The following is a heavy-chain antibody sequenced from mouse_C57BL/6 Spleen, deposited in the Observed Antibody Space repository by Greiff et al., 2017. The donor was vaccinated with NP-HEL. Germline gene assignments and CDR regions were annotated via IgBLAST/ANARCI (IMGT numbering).Heavy chain of an antibody. CDR1: GYTFTSYW. J-gene: IGHJ4*01. CDR3: ARTDPDYAMDY. V-gene: IGHV1-55*01. Sequence: QVQLKQPGAELVKPGASVKMSCKASGYTFTSYWITWVKQRPGQGLEWIGDIYPGSGSTNYNEKFKSKATLTVDTSSSTAYMQLSSLTSEDSAVYYCARTDPDYAMDYWGQGTSVTVSS. CDR2: IYPGSGST.